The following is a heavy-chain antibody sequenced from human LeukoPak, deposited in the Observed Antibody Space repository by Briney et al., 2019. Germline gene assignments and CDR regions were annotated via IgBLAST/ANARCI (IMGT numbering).Heavy chain of an antibody. D-gene: IGHD3-16*01. CDR3: VRDLGGYMDV. J-gene: IGHJ6*03. CDR1: GGTFSSYA. V-gene: IGHV1-69*05. Sequence: SSVKVSCKASGGTFSSYAISWVRQAPGQGLEWMGGIIPIFGTANYAQKFQGRVTITTDESTSTAYMELSSLRSEDTAVYYCVRDLGGYMDVWGKGTTVTVSS. CDR2: IIPIFGTA.